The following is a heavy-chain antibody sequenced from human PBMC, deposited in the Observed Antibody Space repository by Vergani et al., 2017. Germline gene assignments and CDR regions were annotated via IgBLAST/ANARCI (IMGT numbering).Heavy chain of an antibody. V-gene: IGHV4-59*01. Sequence: QVQLQESGPGLVKPSETLSLTCTVSGGSISSYYWSWIRQPPGKGLEWIGYIYYSGSTNYNPSRKSRVTISVDTSNNQSSMKLSSVTAAETAVYYCARSATPPDFGELNYGGEGTLVTVS. CDR1: GGSISSYY. CDR2: IYYSGST. CDR3: ARSATPPDFGELNY. D-gene: IGHD3-10*01. J-gene: IGHJ4*02.